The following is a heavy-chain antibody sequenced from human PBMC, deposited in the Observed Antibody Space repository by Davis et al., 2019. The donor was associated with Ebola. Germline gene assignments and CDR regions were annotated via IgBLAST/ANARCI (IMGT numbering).Heavy chain of an antibody. J-gene: IGHJ6*02. CDR1: GGSFSGYY. Sequence: GSLRLSCAVYGGSFSGYYWSWIRQPPGKGLEWIGEINHSGSTNYNPSLKSRVTISVDTSKNQFSLKLSSVTAADTAVYYCARDRVAAAGRWYYYYGMDVWGQGTTVTVSS. CDR2: INHSGST. D-gene: IGHD6-13*01. CDR3: ARDRVAAAGRWYYYYGMDV. V-gene: IGHV4-34*01.